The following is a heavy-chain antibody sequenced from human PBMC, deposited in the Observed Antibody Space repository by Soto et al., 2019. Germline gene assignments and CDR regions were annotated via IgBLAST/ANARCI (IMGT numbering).Heavy chain of an antibody. CDR1: GYTFSNYD. J-gene: IGHJ4*02. CDR2: VNPNNGDT. V-gene: IGHV1-8*01. CDR3: AKVSRKGAAIAFDY. Sequence: QVQLVQSGAELKKPGASVKVSGKASGYTFSNYDMNWVRQATGQGPQWIGWVNPNNGDTGYAQKSQGRVPLTTDISTTTAYVELTSLRSEDTAMYYCAKVSRKGAAIAFDYWGQGTLLTVSS. D-gene: IGHD3-22*01.